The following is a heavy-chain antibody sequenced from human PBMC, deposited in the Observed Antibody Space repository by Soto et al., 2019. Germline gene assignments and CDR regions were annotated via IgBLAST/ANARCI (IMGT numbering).Heavy chain of an antibody. Sequence: QVQLVQSGAEVKKPGSSVKVSCKASGDTFSRSAFAWVRQAPGQGPEWMGETMPVYGSANYAQKFGGRLTITADDSTSTTYMVLSGLTSDVTGVYYCARGGGTSVGAITLQGRHGMDVWGQGTTVFVSS. CDR1: GDTFSRSA. J-gene: IGHJ6*02. D-gene: IGHD3-3*01. CDR2: TMPVYGSA. V-gene: IGHV1-69*01. CDR3: ARGGGTSVGAITLQGRHGMDV.